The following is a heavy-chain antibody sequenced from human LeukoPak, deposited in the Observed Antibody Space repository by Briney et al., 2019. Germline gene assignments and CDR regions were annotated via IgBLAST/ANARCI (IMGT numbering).Heavy chain of an antibody. Sequence: ASVNVSCKSSGYTINGYYVHWVQQPPGQGLVWTGWINHNSGGTNSAQKLQGRVTMTRETSISTAYMELSRLRSDDTALYYCARVGGCTNGVCYSDAFDIWGQGTMVTVSS. V-gene: IGHV1-2*02. CDR3: ARVGGCTNGVCYSDAFDI. D-gene: IGHD2-8*01. J-gene: IGHJ3*02. CDR1: GYTINGYY. CDR2: INHNSGGT.